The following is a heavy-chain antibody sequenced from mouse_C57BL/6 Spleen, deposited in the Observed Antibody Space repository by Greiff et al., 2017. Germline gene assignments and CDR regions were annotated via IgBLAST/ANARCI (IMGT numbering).Heavy chain of an antibody. CDR3: ARRHSNYGYAMDY. Sequence: QVQLKQPGAELVMPGASVKLSCKASGYTFTSYWMHWVKQRPGQGLEWIGEIDPSDSYTNYNQKFKGKSTLTVDKSSSTAYMQLSSLTSEDSAVYYCARRHSNYGYAMDYWGQGTSVTVSS. D-gene: IGHD2-5*01. CDR2: IDPSDSYT. CDR1: GYTFTSYW. V-gene: IGHV1-69*01. J-gene: IGHJ4*01.